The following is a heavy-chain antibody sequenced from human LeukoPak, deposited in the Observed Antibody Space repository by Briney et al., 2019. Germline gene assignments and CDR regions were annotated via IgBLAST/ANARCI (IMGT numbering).Heavy chain of an antibody. CDR1: GGTFRGYY. CDR3: ARGIRFHVGSGNWFDL. Sequence: SETLSLTCAVSGGTFRGYYGRWIRQPTGKGGAWGGEFDHSGRTNYNPSLESRVPLSVDTSNNQVSLKLNSVTAADTAVYYCARGIRFHVGSGNWFDLWGQGTRVTVSS. J-gene: IGHJ5*02. CDR2: FDHSGRT. D-gene: IGHD3-10*01. V-gene: IGHV4-34*01.